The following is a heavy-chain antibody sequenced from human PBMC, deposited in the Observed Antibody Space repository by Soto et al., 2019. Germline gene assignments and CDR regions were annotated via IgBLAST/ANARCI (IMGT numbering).Heavy chain of an antibody. V-gene: IGHV4-34*01. CDR1: GGSFSGYY. CDR3: ARGRRLYQLLYYFDY. Sequence: PSETLSLTCAVYGGSFSGYYWSWIRQPPGKGLEWIGEINHSGSTNYNPSLKSRVTISVDTSKNQFSLKLSSVTAADTAVYYCARGRRLYQLLYYFDYWGQGTLVTV. J-gene: IGHJ4*02. CDR2: INHSGST. D-gene: IGHD2-2*01.